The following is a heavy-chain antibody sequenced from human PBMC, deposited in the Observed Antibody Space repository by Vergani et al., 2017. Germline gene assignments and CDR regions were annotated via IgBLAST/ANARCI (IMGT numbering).Heavy chain of an antibody. CDR3: ARCINPSGSYHCAWGY. CDR1: GYTFTGYY. Sequence: QVQLVQSGAEVKKPGASVKVSCKASGYTFTGYYMHWVRQAPGQGLEWMGWINPNSGGTNYAQKFQGRVTMTRDTSISTAYMELSRLRSDDTAVYYCARCINPSGSYHCAWGYWGQGTLVTVSS. D-gene: IGHD1-26*01. J-gene: IGHJ4*02. V-gene: IGHV1-2*02. CDR2: INPNSGGT.